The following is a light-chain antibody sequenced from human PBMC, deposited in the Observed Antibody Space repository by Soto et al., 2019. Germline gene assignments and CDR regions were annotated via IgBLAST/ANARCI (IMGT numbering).Light chain of an antibody. CDR3: QLYGISPH. CDR1: HSVNSH. V-gene: IGKV3-15*01. CDR2: GAS. J-gene: IGKJ5*01. Sequence: MMMTQSPATLSVSPGERVTLSCRTSHSVNSHVAWYQQKPGQAPRLLLYGASTRATGIPVRFSGSASGTDFTLTINRLEPEDFAVYYCQLYGISPHFGQGTRLEIK.